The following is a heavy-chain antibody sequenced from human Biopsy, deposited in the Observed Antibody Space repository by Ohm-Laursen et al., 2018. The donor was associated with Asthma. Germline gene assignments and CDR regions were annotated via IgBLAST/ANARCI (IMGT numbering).Heavy chain of an antibody. Sequence: SLRLSCAASGFSFSSYGMHGVRQAPGKGLEWVAVISYDGTNTFSADSVRGRFTVSRDNSRNTLYLQLNSLRAEDTAVYYCAKDARSYIRNYHDIDFWGQGTLVTVAS. CDR3: AKDARSYIRNYHDIDF. CDR1: GFSFSSYG. J-gene: IGHJ4*02. D-gene: IGHD1-7*01. V-gene: IGHV3-30*18. CDR2: ISYDGTNT.